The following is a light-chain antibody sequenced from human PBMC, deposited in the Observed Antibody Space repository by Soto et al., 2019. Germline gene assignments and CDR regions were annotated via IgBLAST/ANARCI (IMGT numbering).Light chain of an antibody. CDR3: QQYGGSAT. J-gene: IGKJ1*01. Sequence: EIVLTQSPGTLSLSPGERATLSCRASQSVSSNYLAWYQQKPGQAPRLLIYGASSRATGIPDRFSGSGSGTDFRLTVSRLEPEDSAVYYCQQYGGSATFGQGTKVEIK. CDR1: QSVSSNY. CDR2: GAS. V-gene: IGKV3-20*01.